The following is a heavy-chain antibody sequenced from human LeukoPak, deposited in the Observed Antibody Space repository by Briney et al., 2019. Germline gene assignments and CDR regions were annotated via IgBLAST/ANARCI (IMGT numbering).Heavy chain of an antibody. J-gene: IGHJ4*02. V-gene: IGHV4-61*01. CDR1: GGSVSRGSYF. Sequence: PSETLSLTCTVSGGSVSRGSYFWSWIRQPPGKGLEWIGYIYYSGNTNYNPSLKSRVTISVDTSKNQFSLKLSSVTAADTAVYYCARAVRGLTPYFDYWGQGTLVTVSS. CDR3: ARAVRGLTPYFDY. CDR2: IYYSGNT. D-gene: IGHD6-19*01.